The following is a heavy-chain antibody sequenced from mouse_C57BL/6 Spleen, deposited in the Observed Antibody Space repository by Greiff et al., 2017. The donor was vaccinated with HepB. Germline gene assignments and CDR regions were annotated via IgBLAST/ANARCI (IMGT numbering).Heavy chain of an antibody. CDR2: IYPGSGST. CDR3: AANWDVDWYFDV. J-gene: IGHJ1*03. CDR1: GYTFTSYW. Sequence: QVHVKQPGAELVKPGASVKMSCKASGYTFTSYWITWVKQRPGQGLEWIGDIYPGSGSTNYNEKFKSKATLTVDTSSSTAYMQLSSLTSEDSAVYYCAANWDVDWYFDVWGTGTTVTVSS. D-gene: IGHD4-1*01. V-gene: IGHV1-55*01.